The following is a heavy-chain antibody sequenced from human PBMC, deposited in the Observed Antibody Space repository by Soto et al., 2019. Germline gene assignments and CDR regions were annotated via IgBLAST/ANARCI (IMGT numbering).Heavy chain of an antibody. CDR2: LSGSGASK. J-gene: IGHJ4*02. D-gene: IGHD6-13*01. Sequence: GGSLRLSCVASGFTFNSYVMSWVRQAPGKGLEWVSGLSGSGASKYYADSVKDRFIISRDNSKSTVYLQMYSLRAEDTAVYYCAKEAPPTKNWYNYFDYWGQGNPVTVS. CDR3: AKEAPPTKNWYNYFDY. CDR1: GFTFNSYV. V-gene: IGHV3-23*01.